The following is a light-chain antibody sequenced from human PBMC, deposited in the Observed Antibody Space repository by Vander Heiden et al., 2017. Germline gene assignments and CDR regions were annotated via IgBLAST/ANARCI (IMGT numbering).Light chain of an antibody. Sequence: QSALTQPASVSGSPGQSITISCTGSGSDVGAYKYVSWYQQYPGKAPKLIIYEVSNRPSGVSDRFSGSKSGNTASLTISGLQAEDEADYFCTSYTTATTVLFGGGTKLTVL. CDR3: TSYTTATTVL. V-gene: IGLV2-14*01. CDR1: GSDVGAYKY. CDR2: EVS. J-gene: IGLJ2*01.